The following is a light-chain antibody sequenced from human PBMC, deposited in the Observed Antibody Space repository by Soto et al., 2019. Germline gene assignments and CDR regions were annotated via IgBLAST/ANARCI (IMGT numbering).Light chain of an antibody. J-gene: IGLJ2*01. V-gene: IGLV2-14*01. Sequence: QSALTQPASVSGSPGQSITISCTGTTSDVGGYSYVSWYQQHPGKAPKLMIYIVSNRPSGVPNRFSGSKSGNTASLTISGLLAEDEANYYCSSYTSSNTLVFGGGTKLTVL. CDR3: SSYTSSNTLV. CDR2: IVS. CDR1: TSDVGGYSY.